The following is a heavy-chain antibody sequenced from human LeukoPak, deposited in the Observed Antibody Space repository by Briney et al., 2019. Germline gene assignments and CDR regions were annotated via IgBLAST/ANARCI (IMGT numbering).Heavy chain of an antibody. V-gene: IGHV4-31*03. Sequence: PSETLSLTCTVSGGSISSGGYYWSWIRQHPGKGLEWIGYIYYSGSTYYNPSLKSRVTISVDTSKNQFSLKLSSVTAADTAVYYCARPLNYYDSSVAFDIWGQGTMVTVSS. D-gene: IGHD3-22*01. J-gene: IGHJ3*02. CDR1: GGSISSGGYY. CDR2: IYYSGST. CDR3: ARPLNYYDSSVAFDI.